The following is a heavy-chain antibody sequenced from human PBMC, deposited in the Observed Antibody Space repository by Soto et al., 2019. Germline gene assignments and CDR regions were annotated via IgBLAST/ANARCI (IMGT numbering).Heavy chain of an antibody. Sequence: GGSLRLSCAASGFTFSSYAMSWVRQAPGKGLEWVSAISGSGGSTYYADSVKGRFTISKDNSKNTLYLQMNNLRAEDAAVDYYAKDGEYLVAARAFDIWGQGTMVTVSS. CDR3: AKDGEYLVAARAFDI. V-gene: IGHV3-23*01. D-gene: IGHD2-15*01. J-gene: IGHJ3*02. CDR1: GFTFSSYA. CDR2: ISGSGGST.